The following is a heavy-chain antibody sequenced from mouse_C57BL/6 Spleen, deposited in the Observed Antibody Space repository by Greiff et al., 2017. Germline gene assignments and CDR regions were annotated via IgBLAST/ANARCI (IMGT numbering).Heavy chain of an antibody. V-gene: IGHV1-7*01. CDR1: GYTFTSYW. CDR3: AREDYDYDRGHYFDY. Sequence: QVQLKESGAELAKPGASVKLSCKASGYTFTSYWMHWVKQRPGQGLEWIGYINPSSGYTKYNQKFKDKATLTADKSSSTAYMQLSSLTYEDSAVYYCAREDYDYDRGHYFDYWGQGTTLTVSS. CDR2: INPSSGYT. J-gene: IGHJ2*01. D-gene: IGHD2-4*01.